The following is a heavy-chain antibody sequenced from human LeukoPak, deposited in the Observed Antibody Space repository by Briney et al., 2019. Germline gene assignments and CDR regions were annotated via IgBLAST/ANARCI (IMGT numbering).Heavy chain of an antibody. CDR3: ARGYYDFWSGPNGRFDP. V-gene: IGHV1-46*03. Sequence: ASVKVSCKASGYTFTSYYMHWVRQAPGQGLEWMGIINPSGGSTSYAQKFQGRVTMTRDTSTSTVYMELSSLRSEDTAVYYCARGYYDFWSGPNGRFDPWGQETLVTVSS. CDR1: GYTFTSYY. J-gene: IGHJ5*02. CDR2: INPSGGST. D-gene: IGHD3-3*01.